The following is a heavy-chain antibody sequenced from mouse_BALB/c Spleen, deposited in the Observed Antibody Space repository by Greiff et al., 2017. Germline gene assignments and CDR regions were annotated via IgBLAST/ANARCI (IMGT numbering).Heavy chain of an antibody. CDR3: ARGDYGSSYTFAY. CDR1: GFTFSSYA. Sequence: EVQLVESGGGLVKPGGSLKLSCAASGFTFSSYAMSWVRQTPEKRLEWVASISSGGSTYYPDSVKGRFTISRDNARNILYLQMSSLRSEDTAMYYCARGDYGSSYTFAYWGQGTLVTVSA. J-gene: IGHJ3*01. CDR2: ISSGGST. D-gene: IGHD1-1*01. V-gene: IGHV5-6-5*01.